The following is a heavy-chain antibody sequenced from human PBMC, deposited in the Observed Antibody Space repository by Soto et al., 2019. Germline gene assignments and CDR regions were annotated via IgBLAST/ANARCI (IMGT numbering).Heavy chain of an antibody. V-gene: IGHV3-23*01. CDR2: ISGSGDIT. Sequence: PGGSLRLSCAASGFTFSSYAMSWVRQTPGKGLEWVSAISGSGDITSYADSVRGRFAISRDNSKNTLYLQMNSLRAEDTAVYYCAKGVPGIAVAGTGYFQHWGQGTLVTVSS. D-gene: IGHD6-19*01. CDR1: GFTFSSYA. CDR3: AKGVPGIAVAGTGYFQH. J-gene: IGHJ1*01.